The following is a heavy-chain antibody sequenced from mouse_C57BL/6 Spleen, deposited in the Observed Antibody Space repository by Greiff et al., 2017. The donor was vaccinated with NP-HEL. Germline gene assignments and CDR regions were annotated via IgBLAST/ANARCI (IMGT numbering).Heavy chain of an antibody. CDR3: TSSYYGSSYPLLDY. V-gene: IGHV1-15*01. J-gene: IGHJ2*01. CDR2: IDPETGGT. Sequence: QVQLQQSGAELVRPGASVTLSCKASGYTFTDYEMHWVKQTPVHGLEWIGAIDPETGGTAYNQKFKGKAILTADKTSSTAYMELRSLTSEDSAVYYCTSSYYGSSYPLLDYWGQGTTLTVSS. D-gene: IGHD1-1*01. CDR1: GYTFTDYE.